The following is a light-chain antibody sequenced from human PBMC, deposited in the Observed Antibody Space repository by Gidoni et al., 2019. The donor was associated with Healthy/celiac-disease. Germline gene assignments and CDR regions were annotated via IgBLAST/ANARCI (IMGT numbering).Light chain of an antibody. CDR2: DAS. J-gene: IGKJ4*01. CDR3: QQYDNLPRVX. CDR1: QDISNY. Sequence: DIQLTQSPSSLSASVGDRVTITCQASQDISNYLNWYQQKPGKAPKLLIYDASNLETGVPSRFSGSGSGTDFTFTISSLQPEDIATYYCQQYDNLPRVXXXGGTKVEIK. V-gene: IGKV1-33*01.